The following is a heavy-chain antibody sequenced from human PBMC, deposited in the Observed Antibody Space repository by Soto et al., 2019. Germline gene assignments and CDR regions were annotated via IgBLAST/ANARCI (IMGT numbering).Heavy chain of an antibody. CDR2: INPNSGGT. CDR3: ARDGDSSSSHPYWYFDL. Sequence: QVQLVQSGAEVKKPGASVKVSCKASGYTFTGYYMHWVRQAPGQGLEWMGWINPNSGGTNYAQKCQGWVTMTRDTSISTAYMELSRLRSDDTAVYYCARDGDSSSSHPYWYFDLWGRGTLVTVSS. CDR1: GYTFTGYY. J-gene: IGHJ2*01. V-gene: IGHV1-2*04. D-gene: IGHD6-6*01.